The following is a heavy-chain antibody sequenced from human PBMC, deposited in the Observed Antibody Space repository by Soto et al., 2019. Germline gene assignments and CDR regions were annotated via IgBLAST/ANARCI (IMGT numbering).Heavy chain of an antibody. CDR1: GFTFDDYA. J-gene: IGHJ6*02. CDR3: AKDTFENYPYGMDV. Sequence: EVQLVESGGGLVQPGRSLRLSCAASGFTFDDYAMHWVRQAPGKGLEWVSGISWNSGSIGYADSVKGRFTISRDNAKNSLYLQMNSLRAEDTDLYYCAKDTFENYPYGMDVWGQGTTVTVSS. CDR2: ISWNSGSI. V-gene: IGHV3-9*01. D-gene: IGHD1-7*01.